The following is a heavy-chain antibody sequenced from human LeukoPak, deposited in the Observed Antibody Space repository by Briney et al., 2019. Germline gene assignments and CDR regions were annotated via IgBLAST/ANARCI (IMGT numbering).Heavy chain of an antibody. J-gene: IGHJ4*02. V-gene: IGHV3-30-3*01. CDR1: GFTFSSYA. CDR2: ISYDGSNK. D-gene: IGHD6-19*01. CDR3: ARDLIAVAGYYFDY. Sequence: PGGSLRLTCAASGFTFSSYAMHWVRQAPGKGLEWVAVISYDGSNKYYADSVKGRFTISRDNSKNTLYLQMNSLRAEDTAVYYCARDLIAVAGYYFDYWGQGTLVTVSS.